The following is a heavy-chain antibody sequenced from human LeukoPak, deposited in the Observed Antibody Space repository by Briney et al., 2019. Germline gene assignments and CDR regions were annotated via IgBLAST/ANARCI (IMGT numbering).Heavy chain of an antibody. CDR2: IYYSGST. Sequence: PSETLSLTCTVSGGSISSSSYYWGWIRQPPGKGLEWIGSIYYSGSTYYNPSLKSRVTISVDTSKNQFSLKLSPVTAADTAVYYCARLSRGIAAAGTDYWGQGTLVTVSS. CDR1: GGSISSSSYY. J-gene: IGHJ4*02. V-gene: IGHV4-39*07. CDR3: ARLSRGIAAAGTDY. D-gene: IGHD6-13*01.